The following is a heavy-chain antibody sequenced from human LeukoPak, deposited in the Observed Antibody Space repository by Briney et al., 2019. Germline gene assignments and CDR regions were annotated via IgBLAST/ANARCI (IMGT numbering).Heavy chain of an antibody. Sequence: PGGSLRLSCAASGFTFSGYWMSWVRQAPGRGLEWVANIKQDGSEKYYVDSMKGRFTISRDNAKNSLYLQMNSLRAEYTAVYYCARGVVTAAVPYSYYYMDVWGKGTTVTVSS. CDR1: GFTFSGYW. J-gene: IGHJ6*03. CDR2: IKQDGSEK. D-gene: IGHD2-2*01. CDR3: ARGVVTAAVPYSYYYMDV. V-gene: IGHV3-7*01.